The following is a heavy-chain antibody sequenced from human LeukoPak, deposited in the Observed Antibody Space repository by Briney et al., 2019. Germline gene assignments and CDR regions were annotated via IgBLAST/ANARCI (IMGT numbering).Heavy chain of an antibody. V-gene: IGHV4-59*01. D-gene: IGHD4-17*01. CDR2: IYYSGST. CDR1: VGSISRYY. Sequence: KSSETLSLTCTVSVGSISRYYWSWSRQPPGKGLEWIGYIYYSGSTNCTPSLKSRVTISIATSKNQFSLKLSSVTAADTAVYYCARQNYGDYGGGIDDWGQGTLVTLSS. CDR3: ARQNYGDYGGGIDD. J-gene: IGHJ4*02.